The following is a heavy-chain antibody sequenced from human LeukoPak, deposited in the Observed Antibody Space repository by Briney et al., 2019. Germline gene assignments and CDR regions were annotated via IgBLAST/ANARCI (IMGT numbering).Heavy chain of an antibody. CDR1: GFTFSSYE. D-gene: IGHD2-15*01. Sequence: LRLSCAASGFTFSSYEMNWVRQPPGKGLEWIGSIYYSGSTYYNPSLKSRVTISVDTSKNQFSLKLSSVTAADTAVYYCARGGPDIVVVVAATGWFDPWGQGTLVTVSS. CDR3: ARGGPDIVVVVAATGWFDP. J-gene: IGHJ5*02. CDR2: IYYSGST. V-gene: IGHV4-39*07.